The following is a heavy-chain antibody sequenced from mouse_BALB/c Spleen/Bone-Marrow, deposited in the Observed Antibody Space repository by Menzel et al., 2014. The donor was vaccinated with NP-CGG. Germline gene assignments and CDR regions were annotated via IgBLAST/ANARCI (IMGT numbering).Heavy chain of an antibody. J-gene: IGHJ2*01. CDR2: IYPGNSDT. V-gene: IGHV1-5*01. Sequence: VHVKQSGTVLARPGASVKMSCKASDYSFTSYWMHWVKQRPGQGLEWIGAIYPGNSDTSYNQKFKGKAKLTAVTSASTAYMELSSLTNEDSAVYYCTKEWYYGFDYWGQGTTLTVSS. CDR3: TKEWYYGFDY. D-gene: IGHD1-1*01. CDR1: DYSFTSYW.